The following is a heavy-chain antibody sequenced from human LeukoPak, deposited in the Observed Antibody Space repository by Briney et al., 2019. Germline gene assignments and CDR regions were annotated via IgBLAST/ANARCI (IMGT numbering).Heavy chain of an antibody. CDR1: TFTSYD. Sequence: TFTSYDINXXRQATGQGLEWXGWMNPNSGNTGYAQKFQGRVTMTRNTSIRTAYMELSSLRSEDTAVYYCARGRGGYYYDSSGYIYYFDYWGQGTLVTVSS. D-gene: IGHD3-22*01. CDR2: MNPNSGNT. J-gene: IGHJ4*02. CDR3: ARGRGGYYYDSSGYIYYFDY. V-gene: IGHV1-8*01.